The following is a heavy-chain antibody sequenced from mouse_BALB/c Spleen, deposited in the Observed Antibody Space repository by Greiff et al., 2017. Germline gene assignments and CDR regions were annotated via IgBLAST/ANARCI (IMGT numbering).Heavy chain of an antibody. CDR2: IYPGDGDT. V-gene: IGHV1-82*01. J-gene: IGHJ2*01. CDR1: GYAFSSSW. CDR3: ARYYDGYLIDY. Sequence: QVQLQQSGPELVKPGASVKISCKASGYAFSSSWMNWVKQRPGQGLEWIGRIYPGDGDTNYNGKFKGKATLTADKSSSTAYMQLSSLTSVDSAVYFCARYYDGYLIDYWGQGTTLTVSS. D-gene: IGHD2-3*01.